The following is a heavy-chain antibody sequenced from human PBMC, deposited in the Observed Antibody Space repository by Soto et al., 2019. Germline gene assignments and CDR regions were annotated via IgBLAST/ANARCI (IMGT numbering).Heavy chain of an antibody. J-gene: IGHJ4*02. Sequence: QVHLQESGPGLVKASETLSLTCTVSGGSIRSYYWTWIRQPPGKGLEWLGYIFYSGSTFYNPSLKSRVTISIHTSKSQVSLQLTSVTAADTAVYYCARGAADTAMVDSWGQGTLVTVSS. CDR2: IFYSGST. D-gene: IGHD5-18*01. CDR3: ARGAADTAMVDS. V-gene: IGHV4-59*01. CDR1: GGSIRSYY.